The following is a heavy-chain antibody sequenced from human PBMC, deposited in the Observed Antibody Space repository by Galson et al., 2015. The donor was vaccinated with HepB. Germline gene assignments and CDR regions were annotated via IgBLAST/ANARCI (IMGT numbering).Heavy chain of an antibody. CDR3: ARGRGDMGGYYAFDY. D-gene: IGHD3-22*01. J-gene: IGHJ4*02. CDR2: VSSSSIYK. Sequence: SLRLCCAASGFTFSTYSLNWVRQAPGKGLEWVSAVSSSSIYKYYADSVKGRFTISRDNAKSSLYVQMNNLRVEDTAVYDCARGRGDMGGYYAFDYWGKGALVTVSS. V-gene: IGHV3-21*01. CDR1: GFTFSTYS.